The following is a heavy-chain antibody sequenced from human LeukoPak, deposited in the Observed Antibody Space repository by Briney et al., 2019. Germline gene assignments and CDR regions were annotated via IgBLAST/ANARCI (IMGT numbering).Heavy chain of an antibody. CDR3: AKLQNYQLPSNFFDY. V-gene: IGHV3-30*02. CDR1: GFTFSSYW. CDR2: IRYDGSNK. J-gene: IGHJ4*02. D-gene: IGHD2-2*01. Sequence: PGGSLRLSCAASGFTFSSYWMSWVRQAPGKGLEWVAFIRYDGSNKYYADSVKGRFTISRDNSKNTLYLQMNSLRAEDTAVYYCAKLQNYQLPSNFFDYWGQGTLVTVSS.